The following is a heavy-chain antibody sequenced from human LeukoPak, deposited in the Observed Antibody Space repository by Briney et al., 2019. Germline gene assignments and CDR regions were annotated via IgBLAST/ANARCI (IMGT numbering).Heavy chain of an antibody. J-gene: IGHJ5*02. V-gene: IGHV4-39*07. Sequence: SETLSLTCTVSGGSISSSTSYWSWIRQTPGKGLEWIGSVNYGGSTHYNPSLKSRVTISLDASKSQFSLKLGSVIAADTAVYYCVDYSPSSGCFDPWGQGTLVTISS. CDR2: VNYGGST. CDR1: GGSISSSTSY. D-gene: IGHD4/OR15-4a*01. CDR3: VDYSPSSGCFDP.